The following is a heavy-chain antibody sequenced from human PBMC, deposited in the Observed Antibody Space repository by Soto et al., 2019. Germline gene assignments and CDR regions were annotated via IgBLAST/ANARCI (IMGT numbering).Heavy chain of an antibody. J-gene: IGHJ6*02. CDR2: IGDSGAST. Sequence: EVLLLESGGGLVQPGGSLRLSCEASGFSFSSFAMNWVRQAPGKGLEWVSAIGDSGASTYYADSVKGRFTISRDNSRNTLYLQLNSLRAEDTAVYYCARGVVLDVWGHGTTVTVSS. CDR1: GFSFSSFA. CDR3: ARGVVLDV. V-gene: IGHV3-23*01.